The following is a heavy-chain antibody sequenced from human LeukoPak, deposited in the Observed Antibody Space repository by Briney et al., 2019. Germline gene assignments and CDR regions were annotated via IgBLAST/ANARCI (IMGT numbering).Heavy chain of an antibody. CDR3: ARAGYSYGYWYFDL. Sequence: GASVKVSCKASGYTFTSHAINWERQAPGQGLEWMGWVSPYSGKPTYGQGFTGRFVFSLDTSVSTAYLEISSLQTEDTAVYYCARAGYSYGYWYFDLWGRGTLVTVSS. D-gene: IGHD5-18*01. J-gene: IGHJ2*01. CDR1: GYTFTSHA. CDR2: VSPYSGKP. V-gene: IGHV7-4-1*02.